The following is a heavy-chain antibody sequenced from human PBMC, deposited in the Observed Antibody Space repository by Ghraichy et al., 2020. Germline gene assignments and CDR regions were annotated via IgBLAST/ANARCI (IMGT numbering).Heavy chain of an antibody. V-gene: IGHV4-59*08. CDR1: GGSINSYY. D-gene: IGHD2-21*01. CDR3: ARHGDYYDRAFDI. CDR2: IYYSGST. Sequence: SETLSLTCTVSGGSINSYYWTWIRQPPGKGLEWIGHIYYSGSTNYNPSLKSRVTISVDTSKNQFSLKLSSVTAADTAVYYCARHGDYYDRAFDIWGQGTMVTVSS. J-gene: IGHJ3*02.